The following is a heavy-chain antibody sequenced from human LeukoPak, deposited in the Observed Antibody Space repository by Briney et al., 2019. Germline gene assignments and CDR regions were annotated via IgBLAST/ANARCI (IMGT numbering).Heavy chain of an antibody. CDR3: ARVGCSSTSCYGWFYYMDV. CDR2: IYTSGST. D-gene: IGHD2-2*01. Sequence: SQTLSLTCTVSGGSISSGSYYWSWIRQPAGKGLEWIGRIYTSGSTNYNPSLKSRVTISIDTSKNQFSLKLSSVTAADTAVYYCARVGCSSTSCYGWFYYMDVWGKGTTVTVSS. V-gene: IGHV4-61*02. CDR1: GGSISSGSYY. J-gene: IGHJ6*03.